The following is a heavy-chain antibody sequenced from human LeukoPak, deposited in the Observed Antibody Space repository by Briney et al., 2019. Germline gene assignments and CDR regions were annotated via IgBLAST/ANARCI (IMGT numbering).Heavy chain of an antibody. J-gene: IGHJ4*02. CDR2: IYSGGST. CDR1: GFTFSTYA. D-gene: IGHD2-2*01. V-gene: IGHV3-66*01. Sequence: PGGSLRLSCAASGFTFSTYAMTWLRQAPGKGLEWVSVIYSGGSTYYADSVKGRFTISRDNSKNTLYLQMNSLRAEDTAVYYCARGIVPAASLHYFDYWGQGTLVTVSS. CDR3: ARGIVPAASLHYFDY.